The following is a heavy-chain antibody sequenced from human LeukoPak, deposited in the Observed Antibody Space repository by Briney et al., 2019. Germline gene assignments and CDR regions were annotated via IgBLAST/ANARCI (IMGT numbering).Heavy chain of an antibody. V-gene: IGHV3-21*01. CDR3: ARESAEGHSYGYVGYY. Sequence: GGSLRLSCAASGFTFSSYSMNWVRQAPGEGLEWVSSISSSSSYIYYADSVKGRFTISRDNAKNSLYLQMNGLRAEDTAVYYCARESAEGHSYGYVGYYWGQGTLVTVSS. J-gene: IGHJ4*02. D-gene: IGHD5-18*01. CDR1: GFTFSSYS. CDR2: ISSSSSYI.